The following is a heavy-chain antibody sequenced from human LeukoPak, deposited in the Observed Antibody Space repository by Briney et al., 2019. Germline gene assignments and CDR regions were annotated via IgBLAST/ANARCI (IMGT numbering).Heavy chain of an antibody. Sequence: SETLSLTCAVSVGSFSGYYWSWIRQPPGKGLEWIGEINHSGSTNYNPSLKSRITISVDTSKNQFSLKLSSVTAADTAVYYCARDSTTVTLPFFDFWGQRTLVTVSS. D-gene: IGHD4-17*01. CDR2: INHSGST. CDR1: VGSFSGYY. J-gene: IGHJ4*02. V-gene: IGHV4-34*01. CDR3: ARDSTTVTLPFFDF.